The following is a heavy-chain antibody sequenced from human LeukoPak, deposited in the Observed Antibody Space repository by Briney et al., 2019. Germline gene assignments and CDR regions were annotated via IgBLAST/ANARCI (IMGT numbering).Heavy chain of an antibody. Sequence: SQTLSLTCAISGDSVSSNSAAWNWIRQSPSRGLEWLGRTYYRSKWYNDYAVSVKSRITINPDTSKNQFSLQLNSVTPEDTAVYYCARMGVVYSSSSGAFDIWGQGTMVTVSS. CDR3: ARMGVVYSSSSGAFDI. V-gene: IGHV6-1*01. J-gene: IGHJ3*02. CDR2: TYYRSKWYN. CDR1: GDSVSSNSAA. D-gene: IGHD6-6*01.